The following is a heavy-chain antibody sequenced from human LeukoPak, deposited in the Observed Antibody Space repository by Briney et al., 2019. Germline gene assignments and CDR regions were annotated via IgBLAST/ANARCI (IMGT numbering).Heavy chain of an antibody. V-gene: IGHV4-59*01. J-gene: IGHJ5*02. Sequence: SETLSLTCTVSGGSISPYFWSWMRQTPGKGLEWIGYISYTGSTNYNPALKSRVTISVDTSKSQFSLQLTSVTAADTAVYYCARDDYRGVTNFDPWGQGTLVTVSS. CDR1: GGSISPYF. CDR3: ARDDYRGVTNFDP. D-gene: IGHD3-10*01. CDR2: ISYTGST.